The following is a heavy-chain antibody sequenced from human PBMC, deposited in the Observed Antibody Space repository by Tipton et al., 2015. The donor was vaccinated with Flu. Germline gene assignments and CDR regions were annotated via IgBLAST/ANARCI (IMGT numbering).Heavy chain of an antibody. J-gene: IGHJ4*02. CDR1: GFTVSSNY. V-gene: IGHV3-53*01. Sequence: SLRLSCAVSGFTVSSNYMTWVRQAPGKGLEWVSVIYSGGSTYYAGSVRGRFTISRDNSKNTLYLLMNSLRVDDSAVYYCARGRGYCSTTTCLLPFAFWGQGTLVTVSS. D-gene: IGHD2-2*01. CDR2: IYSGGST. CDR3: ARGRGYCSTTTCLLPFAF.